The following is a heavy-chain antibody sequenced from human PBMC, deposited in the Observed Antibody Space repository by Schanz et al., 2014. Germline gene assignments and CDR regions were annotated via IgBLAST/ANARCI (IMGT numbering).Heavy chain of an antibody. D-gene: IGHD3-10*01. V-gene: IGHV3-23*04. CDR2: FNDGGVNK. Sequence: EVQLVESGGGLVEPGGSLRLSCATSGFSLDIFAVSWVRQAPGKGLEWVSSFNDGGVNKYYTDSVKGRFTISRDNSKSTLYLQMNSLRAEYTAVYYCAKDGPGGSGSYSADGGMDVWGQGTTVTVSS. CDR1: GFSLDIFA. J-gene: IGHJ6*02. CDR3: AKDGPGGSGSYSADGGMDV.